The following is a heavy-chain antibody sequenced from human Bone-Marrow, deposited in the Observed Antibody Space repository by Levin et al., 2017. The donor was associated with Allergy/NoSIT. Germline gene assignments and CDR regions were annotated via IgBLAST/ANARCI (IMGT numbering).Heavy chain of an antibody. D-gene: IGHD2-15*01. Sequence: GGSLRLSCAGSGYTFPNYWIGWVRRMPGKGLEWIGVIYPGDFDTRYSPLFEGQVTISVDKSSSTAYLQWSSLKASDTAIYYCARHGGNRSPTYYFYGMDVWGQGTTVTVSS. CDR2: IYPGDFDT. J-gene: IGHJ6*02. CDR1: GYTFPNYW. CDR3: ARHGGNRSPTYYFYGMDV. V-gene: IGHV5-51*01.